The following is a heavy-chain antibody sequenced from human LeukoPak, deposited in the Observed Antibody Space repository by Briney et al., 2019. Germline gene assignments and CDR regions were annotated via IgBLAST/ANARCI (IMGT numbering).Heavy chain of an antibody. V-gene: IGHV4-31*03. CDR2: IYYSGST. J-gene: IGHJ3*02. CDR3: ARASSDAFDI. CDR1: GGSISSGGYY. D-gene: IGHD6-6*01. Sequence: SETLSLTCTVSGGSISSGGYYWSWIRQHPRKGLEWIGYIYYSGSTYYNPSLKSRVTISVDTSKNQFSLKLSSVTAADTAVYYCARASSDAFDIWGQGTMVTVSS.